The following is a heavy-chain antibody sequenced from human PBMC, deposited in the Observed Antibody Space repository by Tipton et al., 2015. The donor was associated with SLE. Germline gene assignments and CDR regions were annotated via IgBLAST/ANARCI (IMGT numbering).Heavy chain of an antibody. CDR3: ARDLRINSSGQH. CDR2: IYNHGNAT. CDR1: GFTFDYYA. D-gene: IGHD6-25*01. Sequence: SLRLSCAASGFTFDYYAMSWVRRTPGRGLEWVAVIYNHGNATYYRESVKGRFTISRDNAKNSLYLQMNSLRAEDTAVYYCARDLRINSSGQHRWPGTLVTVSS. V-gene: IGHV3-23*03. J-gene: IGHJ1*01.